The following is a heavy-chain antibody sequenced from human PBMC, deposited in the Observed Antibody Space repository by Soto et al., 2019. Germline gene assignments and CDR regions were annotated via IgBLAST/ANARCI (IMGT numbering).Heavy chain of an antibody. V-gene: IGHV3-11*05. CDR2: ISSSSSYT. D-gene: IGHD6-13*01. CDR3: ARGSSSYWYFDL. J-gene: IGHJ2*01. CDR1: GFTFSDYY. Sequence: QVQLVESGGGVVKPGGSLRLSCAASGFTFSDYYMSWIRQAPGKGLEWVSYISSSSSYTNYADSVKGRFTISRDNAKNSLYLQMNRLRAEDTAVYYCARGSSSYWYFDLWGRGTLVTVSS.